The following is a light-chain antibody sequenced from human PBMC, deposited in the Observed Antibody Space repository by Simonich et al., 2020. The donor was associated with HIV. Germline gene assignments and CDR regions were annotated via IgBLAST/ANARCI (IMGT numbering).Light chain of an antibody. Sequence: QSALTQPASVSGSPGQSITISCTGTSSDVGSYNLVSCYQQHPGKAPKLMIYEVSKRPSGVPVRFSGSKSDNTASLTVSGLQAEDEADYYCSSYAGSNNWVFGGGTKVTVL. V-gene: IGLV2-8*01. J-gene: IGLJ3*02. CDR1: SSDVGSYNL. CDR3: SSYAGSNNWV. CDR2: EVS.